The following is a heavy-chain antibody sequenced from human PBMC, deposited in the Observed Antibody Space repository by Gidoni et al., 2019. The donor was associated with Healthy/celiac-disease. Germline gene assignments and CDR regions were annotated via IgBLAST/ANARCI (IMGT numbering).Heavy chain of an antibody. D-gene: IGHD3-10*01. J-gene: IGHJ6*02. CDR3: ARVYYYGSGSSVGYYYYGMDV. V-gene: IGHV1-8*01. Sequence: QVQLVQAGAEVKKPGASVKVSCTASGYTFTSYDINWVRQATGQGLEWMGWMNPNSGNTGYAQKFQGRVTMTRNTAISTAYMELSSLRSEDTAVYCCARVYYYGSGSSVGYYYYGMDVWGQGTTVTVSS. CDR1: GYTFTSYD. CDR2: MNPNSGNT.